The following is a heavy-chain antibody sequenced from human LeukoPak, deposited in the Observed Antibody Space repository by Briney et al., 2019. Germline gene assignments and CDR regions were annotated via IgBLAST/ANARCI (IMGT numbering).Heavy chain of an antibody. CDR1: GFTFSSYS. Sequence: GGSLRLSCAASGFTFSSYSMNWVRQAPGKGLEWVSSISSSSSYIYYADSVKGRFTITRDNAENSLYLQMNSLRAEDTAVYYCARTRDGYNTNWFDPWGQGTLVTVSS. D-gene: IGHD5-24*01. V-gene: IGHV3-21*01. J-gene: IGHJ5*02. CDR3: ARTRDGYNTNWFDP. CDR2: ISSSSSYI.